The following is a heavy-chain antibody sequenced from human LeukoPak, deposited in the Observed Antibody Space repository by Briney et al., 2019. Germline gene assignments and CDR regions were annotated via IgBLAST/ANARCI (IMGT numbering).Heavy chain of an antibody. CDR3: ARLVAARLSWFDP. V-gene: IGHV1-8*01. CDR1: GYTFTIYD. Sequence: ASVKVSCKSSGYTFTIYDINWVRQATGHGVERMGWMKPNSGNTGYAQKFQGRGTMTRNTSITTAYMELSSLRSEDTDVYYCARLVAARLSWFDPWGQGTLVTVSS. CDR2: MKPNSGNT. J-gene: IGHJ5*02. D-gene: IGHD6-6*01.